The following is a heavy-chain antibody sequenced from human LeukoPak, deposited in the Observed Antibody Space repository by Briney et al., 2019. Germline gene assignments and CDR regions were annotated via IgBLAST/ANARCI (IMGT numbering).Heavy chain of an antibody. D-gene: IGHD2-15*01. V-gene: IGHV3-48*03. Sequence: PGGSLRLSCAASGFTFNSYEMNWVRQAPGKGLEWVSYISSSGSTIYYADSVKGRFTISRDNAKNSLYLQMNSLRAEDTAVYYCARISCSGGTCYYYFDYWGQGTLVTVSS. CDR1: GFTFNSYE. J-gene: IGHJ4*02. CDR2: ISSSGSTI. CDR3: ARISCSGGTCYYYFDY.